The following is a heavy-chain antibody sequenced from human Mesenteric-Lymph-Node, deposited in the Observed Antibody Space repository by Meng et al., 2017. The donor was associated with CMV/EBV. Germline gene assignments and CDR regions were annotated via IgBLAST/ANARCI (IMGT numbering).Heavy chain of an antibody. D-gene: IGHD2-2*02. CDR2: ISAYNGNT. V-gene: IGHV1-18*01. Sequence: ASVKVSCKASGYTFTSYDINWVRQAPGQGLEWMGWISAYNGNTNYAQKLQGRVTMTTDTSTSTAYMELRSLRSDDTAVYYCARVLGLSYCSSTSCYTSWFDPWGQGTLVTVSS. CDR1: GYTFTSYD. CDR3: ARVLGLSYCSSTSCYTSWFDP. J-gene: IGHJ5*02.